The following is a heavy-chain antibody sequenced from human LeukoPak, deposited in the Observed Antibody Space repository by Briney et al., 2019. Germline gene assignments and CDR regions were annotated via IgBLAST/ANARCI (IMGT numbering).Heavy chain of an antibody. D-gene: IGHD1-26*01. CDR3: ARVSRIVGAKGEFYY. V-gene: IGHV1-46*01. CDR1: GYTFTSYY. J-gene: IGHJ4*02. Sequence: ASVKVSCKASGYTFTSYYMHWVRQAPGQGLEWMGIINPSGGSTSYAQKFQGRVTMTRDTSTSTVYMELSSLRSVDTAVYYCARVSRIVGAKGEFYYCGWGPVVIVS. CDR2: INPSGGST.